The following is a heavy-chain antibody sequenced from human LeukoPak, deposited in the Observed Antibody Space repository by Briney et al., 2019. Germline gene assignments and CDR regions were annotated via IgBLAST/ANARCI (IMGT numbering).Heavy chain of an antibody. D-gene: IGHD3-22*01. V-gene: IGHV4-39*01. CDR1: GGSISSSSYY. J-gene: IGHJ4*02. CDR3: ARHPLYYYDSSGYFDY. CDR2: IYYSGST. Sequence: PSETLSLTCTVSGGSISSSSYYWGWIRQPPGKGLEWIGSIYYSGSTYYNPSLKSRVTISVDTSKNQFSLKLSSVTAADTAVYYCARHPLYYYDSSGYFDYWGQGTLVTVSS.